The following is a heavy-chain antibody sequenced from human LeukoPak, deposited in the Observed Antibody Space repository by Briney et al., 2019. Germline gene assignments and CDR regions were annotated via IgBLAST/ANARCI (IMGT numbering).Heavy chain of an antibody. CDR2: ISGSGGGT. D-gene: IGHD3-10*01. Sequence: GGSLRLSCAASEFTFTGYAMTWVRQAPRKGLEWVSAISGSGGGTYYADSVKGRFTISRDNSKNTLCLQMNSLRAEDTAVYYCAKDLRFGDSPGNRFDYWGQGTLVTVSS. V-gene: IGHV3-23*01. CDR3: AKDLRFGDSPGNRFDY. CDR1: EFTFTGYA. J-gene: IGHJ4*02.